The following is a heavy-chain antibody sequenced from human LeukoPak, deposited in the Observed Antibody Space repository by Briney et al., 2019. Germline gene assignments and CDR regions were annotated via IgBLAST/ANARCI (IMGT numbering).Heavy chain of an antibody. CDR2: MNPNSGNT. D-gene: IGHD3-10*01. Sequence: ASVKVSCKASGYTFTTYDINWVRQATGQELEWMGWMNPNSGNTGYAQKFQGRVTMTRNISIGTAYMELSSLRSEDTAVYYCARSSGSYQNWFDPWGQGTLVTVSS. CDR3: ARSSGSYQNWFDP. V-gene: IGHV1-8*01. CDR1: GYTFTTYD. J-gene: IGHJ5*02.